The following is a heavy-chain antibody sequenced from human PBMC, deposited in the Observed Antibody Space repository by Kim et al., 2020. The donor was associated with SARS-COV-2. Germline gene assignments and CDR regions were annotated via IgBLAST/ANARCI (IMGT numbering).Heavy chain of an antibody. D-gene: IGHD1-26*01. V-gene: IGHV3-49*02. Sequence: VKGRLTISRDDSKSIAYLQMNSLKTEDTAVYYCTRATTFGSGSYYRKFDYWGQGTLVTVSS. CDR3: TRATTFGSGSYYRKFDY. J-gene: IGHJ4*02.